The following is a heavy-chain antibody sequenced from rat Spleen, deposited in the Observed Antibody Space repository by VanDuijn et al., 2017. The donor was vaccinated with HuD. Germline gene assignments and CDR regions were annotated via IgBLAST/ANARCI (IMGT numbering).Heavy chain of an antibody. Sequence: EVQLVESGGGLVQPGRSLKLSCAASGFTFNNYGMAWVRQAPTKGLEWVATFSYDGFTTYYRESVRGRFIISRDDAKSTLYLQMDSLRSADTATYYCARHGYNSYFDYWGQGVMVTVSS. V-gene: IGHV5-29*01. CDR2: FSYDGFTT. CDR1: GFTFNNYG. J-gene: IGHJ2*01. CDR3: ARHGYNSYFDY. D-gene: IGHD1-9*01.